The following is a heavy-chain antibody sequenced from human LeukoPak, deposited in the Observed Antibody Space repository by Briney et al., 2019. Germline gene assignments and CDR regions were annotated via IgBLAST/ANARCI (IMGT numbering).Heavy chain of an antibody. D-gene: IGHD4-23*01. V-gene: IGHV1-2*02. CDR3: ARDQYGGRTYYFDY. CDR1: GYTFIGHY. J-gene: IGHJ4*02. Sequence: ASVKVSCKASGYTFIGHYIHWVRQAPGQGLEWMGWINPNSDATKYSQKFQGRVTMTRDTSISTTYMDLTRLTSDDTAVYYCARDQYGGRTYYFDYWGQGTLVTVSS. CDR2: INPNSDAT.